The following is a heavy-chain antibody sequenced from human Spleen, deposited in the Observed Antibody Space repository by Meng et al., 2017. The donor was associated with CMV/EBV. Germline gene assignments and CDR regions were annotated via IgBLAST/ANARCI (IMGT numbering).Heavy chain of an antibody. Sequence: ASVKVSCKASGYTFTSYDINWVRQATGQGLEWMGWMNPNSGNTGYAQKFQGRVTMTRNTSISTAYMELSSLRSEDTAVYYCARQPYDSSGYLYAFDIWGQETMVTVSS. V-gene: IGHV1-8*01. J-gene: IGHJ3*02. CDR3: ARQPYDSSGYLYAFDI. CDR2: MNPNSGNT. D-gene: IGHD3-22*01. CDR1: GYTFTSYD.